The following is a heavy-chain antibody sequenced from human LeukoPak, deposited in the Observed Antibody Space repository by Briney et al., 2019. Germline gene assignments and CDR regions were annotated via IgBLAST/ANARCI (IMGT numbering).Heavy chain of an antibody. CDR2: INHSGST. CDR1: GGSFSGNF. V-gene: IGHV4-34*01. CDR3: VSAGIPDYYYYYGMDV. D-gene: IGHD6-13*01. Sequence: PSETLSLTCAVYGGSFSGNFWSWIRQPPGKGLEWIGEINHSGSTNYNPSLKSRVTISVGTSKNQSSLQLSSVTAADTAVYYCVSAGIPDYYYYYGMDVWGQGTTVTVSS. J-gene: IGHJ6*02.